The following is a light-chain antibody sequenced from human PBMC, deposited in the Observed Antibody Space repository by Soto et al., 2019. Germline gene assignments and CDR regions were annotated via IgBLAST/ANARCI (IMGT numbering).Light chain of an antibody. V-gene: IGLV1-40*01. Sequence: QSVLTQPPSVSGAPGQRVTISCTGSSSNIGAGYDVHWYQQLPGTAPKLLIYGNSNRPSGVPDRFSGSKSGTSASLAITGLQADDEADFYCQSYDNSLSASVFGGGTQLTVL. J-gene: IGLJ2*01. CDR2: GNS. CDR3: QSYDNSLSASV. CDR1: SSNIGAGYD.